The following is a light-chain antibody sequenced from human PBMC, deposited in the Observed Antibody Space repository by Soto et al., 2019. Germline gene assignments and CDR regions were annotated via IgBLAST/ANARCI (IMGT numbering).Light chain of an antibody. CDR2: TAS. CDR1: HGISSW. CDR3: QQTYNFPVT. Sequence: DIQMTQSPSSVSASVGDRVTITCRASHGISSWLAWYQQKQGKAPNVXIYTASTLQTGVPSRFSGSGYGTDFNLTISSLQTEDFATYYCQQTYNFPVTFGGGTKVDIK. V-gene: IGKV1D-12*01. J-gene: IGKJ4*01.